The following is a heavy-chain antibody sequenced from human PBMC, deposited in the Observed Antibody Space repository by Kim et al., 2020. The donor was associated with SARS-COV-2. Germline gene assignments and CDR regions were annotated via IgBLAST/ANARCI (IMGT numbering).Heavy chain of an antibody. V-gene: IGHV1-18*01. Sequence: YAQKLQGRVTMTTDTSTSTAYMELRSLRSDDTAVYYCARDRGDGDYVSSYWGQGTLVTVSS. J-gene: IGHJ4*02. CDR3: ARDRGDGDYVSSY. D-gene: IGHD4-17*01.